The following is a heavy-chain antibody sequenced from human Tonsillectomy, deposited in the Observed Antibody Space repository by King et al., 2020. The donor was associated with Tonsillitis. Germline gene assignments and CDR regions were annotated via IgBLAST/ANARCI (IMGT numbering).Heavy chain of an antibody. CDR3: ARRVAVAGGNWYFDL. CDR2: IYPGDSDT. CDR1: GYSFTNYW. V-gene: IGHV5-51*01. Sequence: VQLVESGAEVKKPGESLKISCKGSGYSFTNYWIGWVRQMPGKGLEWMGFIYPGDSDTRYSPSFQDQVTISADKSISTAYLQWNSLMASDTAMYYCARRVAVAGGNWYFDLWGRGTLVTVSS. D-gene: IGHD6-19*01. J-gene: IGHJ2*01.